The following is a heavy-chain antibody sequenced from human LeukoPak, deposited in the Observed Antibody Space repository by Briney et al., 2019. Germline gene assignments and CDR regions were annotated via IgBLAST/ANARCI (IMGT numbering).Heavy chain of an antibody. V-gene: IGHV3-23*01. CDR2: ISGSGGST. D-gene: IGHD1-26*01. Sequence: GGTLRLSCAASGFTFSSYGMSWVRQAPGKGLEWVSAISGSGGSTYYADSVKGRFTISRDNAKNSLYLQMNSLRAEDTAVYYCARDGISGSYVVYWGQGTLVTVSS. CDR3: ARDGISGSYVVY. J-gene: IGHJ4*02. CDR1: GFTFSSYG.